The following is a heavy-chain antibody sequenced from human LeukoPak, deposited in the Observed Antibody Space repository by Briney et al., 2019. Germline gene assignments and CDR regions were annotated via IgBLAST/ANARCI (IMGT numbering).Heavy chain of an antibody. D-gene: IGHD2-15*01. CDR1: GFTFSSYE. CDR3: ARSGYCSSGSCNPVYFQH. V-gene: IGHV3-48*03. Sequence: PGGSLRLSCAASGFTFSSYEMNWVRQAPGKGLEWVSYISSSGSTIYYADSVKGRFTISRDNAKNSLYLQMNSLRAEDTALYYCARSGYCSSGSCNPVYFQHWGQGTLVTVSS. CDR2: ISSSGSTI. J-gene: IGHJ1*01.